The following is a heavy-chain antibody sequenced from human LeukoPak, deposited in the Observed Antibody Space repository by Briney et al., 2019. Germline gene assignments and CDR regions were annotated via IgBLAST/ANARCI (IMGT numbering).Heavy chain of an antibody. CDR2: TAGSGISK. V-gene: IGHV3-23*01. CDR3: ARLPTFYYDSSGYHYDY. Sequence: GGSLRLSCVASGFTFNNYTMSWVRQAPGRGLEWASSTAGSGISKDYADSVKGRFTISKDKSKNTLYLQMDNLRAEDTGVYFCARLPTFYYDSSGYHYDYWGQGTLVTVSS. CDR1: GFTFNNYT. D-gene: IGHD3-22*01. J-gene: IGHJ4*02.